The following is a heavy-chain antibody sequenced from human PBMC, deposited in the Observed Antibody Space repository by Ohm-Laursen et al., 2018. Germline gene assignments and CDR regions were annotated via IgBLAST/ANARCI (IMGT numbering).Heavy chain of an antibody. CDR2: IYYTGST. V-gene: IGHV4-59*08. CDR3: ASANQNPPLKGRVTLSVHTPRNRFALTLTAVAAADTAVYYCARRANSAYPYYLDH. Sequence: SDTLSLTCTVSGGSISSYYWSWIRQPPGKGLEWIGYIYYTGSTSYNPSLKSRVTISVDTSKNQISLNLSSVTAAATAVDYSASANQNPPLKGRVTLSVHTPRNRFALTLTAVAAADTAVYYCARRANSAYPYYLDHWGQGTLVTVSS. J-gene: IGHJ4*02. D-gene: IGHD3-10*01. CDR1: GGSISSYY.